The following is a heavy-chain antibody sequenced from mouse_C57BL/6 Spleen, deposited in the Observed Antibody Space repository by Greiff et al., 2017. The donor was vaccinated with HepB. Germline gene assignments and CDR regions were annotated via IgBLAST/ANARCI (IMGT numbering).Heavy chain of an antibody. V-gene: IGHV1-80*01. CDR1: GYAFSSYW. CDR3: AREDYYGS. Sequence: VQLQQSGAELVKPGASVKISCKASGYAFSSYWMNWVKQRPGKGLEWIGQIYPGDGDTNYNGKFKGKATLTADKSSSTAYMQRSSLTSDDSAVYFCAREDYYGSWGQGTLVTVSA. J-gene: IGHJ3*01. D-gene: IGHD1-1*01. CDR2: IYPGDGDT.